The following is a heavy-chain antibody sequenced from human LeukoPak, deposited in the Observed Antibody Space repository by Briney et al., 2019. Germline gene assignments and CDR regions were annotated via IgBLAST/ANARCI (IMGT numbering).Heavy chain of an antibody. J-gene: IGHJ4*02. V-gene: IGHV3-48*02. Sequence: PGGSLRLSCAASGFTFSSFSMNWVGQAPGRGLEWISYISSSTSTIYADSVKGRFTISRDNAKNSLYLQMSSLRDEDTAVYYCARSLGSDYWGQATLATVSS. CDR1: GFTFSSFS. CDR2: ISSSTSTI. D-gene: IGHD2-2*03. CDR3: ARSLGSDY.